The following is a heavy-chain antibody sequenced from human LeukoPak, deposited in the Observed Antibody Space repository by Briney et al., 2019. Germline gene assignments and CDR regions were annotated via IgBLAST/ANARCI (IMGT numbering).Heavy chain of an antibody. J-gene: IGHJ5*02. CDR1: GYTFTVYY. CDR2: INPNSGGT. Sequence: ASVKVSCTASGYTFTVYYMHWVRQAPGQGLEWMGWINPNSGGTNYAQKFQGRVTMTRDTSISTAYMELSRLRSDDTAVYYCARDRITMVRGVLHNWFDPWGQGTLVTVSS. D-gene: IGHD3-10*01. V-gene: IGHV1-2*02. CDR3: ARDRITMVRGVLHNWFDP.